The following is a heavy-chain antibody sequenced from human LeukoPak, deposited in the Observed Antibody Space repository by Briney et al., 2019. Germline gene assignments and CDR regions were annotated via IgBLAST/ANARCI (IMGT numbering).Heavy chain of an antibody. CDR1: GFTFSSYG. Sequence: GGSLRLSCAASGFTFSSYGMSWVRQAPGEGLKWVSIISASGSNTIYADPVKGRFTISRDNSKNTLYLQMNSLRAEDTAVYYCAKGASGSHYYSFDYWGQGTLVTVSS. D-gene: IGHD1-26*01. J-gene: IGHJ4*02. CDR2: ISASGSNT. V-gene: IGHV3-23*01. CDR3: AKGASGSHYYSFDY.